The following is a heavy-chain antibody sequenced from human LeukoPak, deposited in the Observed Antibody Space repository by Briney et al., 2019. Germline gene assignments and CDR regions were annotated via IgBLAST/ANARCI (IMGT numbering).Heavy chain of an antibody. Sequence: GGSLRLSCAASGFTFSSYAVSWVRQTPGKGLEWVSSISGSGTNTYYADSVKGRFTISRDNSKNTHYLQMNSLRAEDTAVYYCAKVVRYAPGSRGWFDPWGQGTLVTVSS. J-gene: IGHJ5*02. CDR3: AKVVRYAPGSRGWFDP. V-gene: IGHV3-23*01. CDR1: GFTFSSYA. D-gene: IGHD3-10*01. CDR2: ISGSGTNT.